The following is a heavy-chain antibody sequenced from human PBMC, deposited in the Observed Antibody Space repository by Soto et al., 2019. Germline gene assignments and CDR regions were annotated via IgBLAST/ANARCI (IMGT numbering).Heavy chain of an antibody. CDR3: SRDIGRIRGPHHNSVGSGH. J-gene: IGHJ4*02. D-gene: IGHD1-1*01. CDR1: GFTFNNYA. V-gene: IGHV3-30*04. Sequence: QVQLVESGGGAVQPGGSMTLSCAASGFTFNNYAMHWVRQAPGQGLEWVAVISYNGIDTYYADSVKGRVTISRDNSWKTVFLQMTSVGAEDRALFYCSRDIGRIRGPHHNSVGSGHWGQGTLVTVSS. CDR2: ISYNGIDT.